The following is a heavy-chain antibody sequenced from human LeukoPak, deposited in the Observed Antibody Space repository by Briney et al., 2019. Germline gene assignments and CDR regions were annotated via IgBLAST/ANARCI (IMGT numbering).Heavy chain of an antibody. J-gene: IGHJ4*02. CDR3: ARALTTLTYEGY. V-gene: IGHV3-21*01. D-gene: IGHD1-1*01. CDR2: ISGSNSYI. CDR1: GFTFSSYT. Sequence: KAGGSLRLSCAASGFTFSSYTMHWIRQAPRKGLEWVSSISGSNSYIFYADSVKGRLTVSRDNAKDSLYLQMNSLRAEDTAVYYCARALTTLTYEGYWGQGTLVTVSS.